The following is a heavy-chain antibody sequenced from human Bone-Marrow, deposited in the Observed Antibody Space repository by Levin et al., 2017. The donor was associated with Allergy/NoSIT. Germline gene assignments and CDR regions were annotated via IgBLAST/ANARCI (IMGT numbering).Heavy chain of an antibody. V-gene: IGHV3-23*01. D-gene: IGHD6-6*01. CDR3: AKDISSSWSTGDLDY. CDR1: GFTFSRYS. CDR2: IRGSGVGT. Sequence: GGSLRLSCAASGFTFSRYSLSCVLPAPGKGLEWVSGIRGSGVGTYYADSVKGRFTISRDNSKNTLYLQMKSLRAEDTAVYYCAKDISSSWSTGDLDYWGQGTQVTVSS. J-gene: IGHJ4*02.